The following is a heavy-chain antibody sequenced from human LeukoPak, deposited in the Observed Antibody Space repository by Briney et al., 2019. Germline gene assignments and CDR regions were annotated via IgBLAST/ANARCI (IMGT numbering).Heavy chain of an antibody. J-gene: IGHJ4*02. D-gene: IGHD4/OR15-4a*01. V-gene: IGHV3-23*01. CDR2: ISGSGDNS. Sequence: PGASLRLSCAASGFTFSSYAMGWVRLAPGKGLEWVPPISGSGDNSYYADSVKGRFTISRDNSKNTLYLQMSSLRAEDTALYYCAKCLGDGTNYYFAHWGQGTLVTVSS. CDR3: AKCLGDGTNYYFAH. CDR1: GFTFSSYA.